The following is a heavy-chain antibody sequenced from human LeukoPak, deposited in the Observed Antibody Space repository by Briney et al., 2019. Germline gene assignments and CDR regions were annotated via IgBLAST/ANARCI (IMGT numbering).Heavy chain of an antibody. V-gene: IGHV4-34*01. D-gene: IGHD6-13*01. J-gene: IGHJ4*02. CDR2: INHSGST. Sequence: SETLSLTCAVYGGSFSGYYWSWIRQPPGKGLEWIGEINHSGSTNYNPSLKSRVTISVDTSKNQFSLKLSSVTAADTAVYYCARDSSSWHRSPPFDYWGQGTLVTVSS. CDR1: GGSFSGYY. CDR3: ARDSSSWHRSPPFDY.